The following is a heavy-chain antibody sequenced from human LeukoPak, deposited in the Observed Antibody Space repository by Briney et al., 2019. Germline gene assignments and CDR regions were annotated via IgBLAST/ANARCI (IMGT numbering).Heavy chain of an antibody. CDR1: GDSVSSNSAA. CDR2: TYYRSKWYN. J-gene: IGHJ6*03. D-gene: IGHD3-3*01. Sequence: SQTLSLTCAISGDSVSSNSAAWNWIRQSPSRGLEWLGRTYYRSKWYNDYAVSVKSRITINPDTSKNQFSLQLNSVTPEDTAVYYCARDQLSDFWSGHYYYYYYMDVWGKGTTVTVSS. V-gene: IGHV6-1*01. CDR3: ARDQLSDFWSGHYYYYYYMDV.